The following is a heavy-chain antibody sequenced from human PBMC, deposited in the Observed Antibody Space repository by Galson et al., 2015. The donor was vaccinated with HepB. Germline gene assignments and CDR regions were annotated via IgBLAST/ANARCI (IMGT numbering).Heavy chain of an antibody. V-gene: IGHV3-23*01. CDR1: GFTFSNYA. J-gene: IGHJ4*02. CDR3: AKLPTYSFGSGSYFDY. Sequence: SLRLSCAASGFTFSNYAMSWVRQAPGKGLEWVSAITGSGGSTYYPDSVKGRFTISRDNSNSTLYLQMNSLRADDTAVYYCAKLPTYSFGSGSYFDYWGQGTLVTVSS. D-gene: IGHD3-10*01. CDR2: ITGSGGST.